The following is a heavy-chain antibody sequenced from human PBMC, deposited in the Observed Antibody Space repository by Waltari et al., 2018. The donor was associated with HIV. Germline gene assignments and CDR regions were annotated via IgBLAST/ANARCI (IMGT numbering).Heavy chain of an antibody. Sequence: QLQLQESGPGLVKPSETLSLTCTVSGGSIISSSYYWGWIRQPPGKGLEWIGSNYYSGSTDSNPPLKSRDTISVDTAKNQFSLKLSSVTAADTAVYYCARRGVARFLEWLAFDYWGQGTLVTVSS. J-gene: IGHJ4*02. CDR3: ARRGVARFLEWLAFDY. D-gene: IGHD3-3*01. CDR1: GGSIISSSYY. CDR2: NYYSGST. V-gene: IGHV4-39*01.